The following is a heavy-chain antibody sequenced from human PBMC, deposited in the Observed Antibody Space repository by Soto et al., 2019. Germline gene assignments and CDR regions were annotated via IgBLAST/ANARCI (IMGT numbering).Heavy chain of an antibody. CDR2: IYYSGST. J-gene: IGHJ4*02. CDR3: VRGRHDYGAPD. D-gene: IGHD4-17*01. CDR1: GGSISSGAYY. Sequence: QVQLQESGPGLVKPSQTLSLTCTVSGGSISSGAYYWSWIRQPPGKGLEWIGYIYYSGSTYYNPSLKSRITISVDTSKNQFSLKLSSVTAADTAVYYCVRGRHDYGAPDWGQGTLVTVSS. V-gene: IGHV4-30-4*01.